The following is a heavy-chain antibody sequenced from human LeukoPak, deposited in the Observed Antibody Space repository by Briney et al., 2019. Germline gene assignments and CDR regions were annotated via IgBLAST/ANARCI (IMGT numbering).Heavy chain of an antibody. CDR2: FDPEDGET. J-gene: IGHJ4*02. CDR3: ATGYYGSGSQRKQYYYDY. V-gene: IGHV1-24*01. D-gene: IGHD3-10*01. CDR1: GYTLTELS. Sequence: ASVKVSCKVSGYTLTELSMHWVRQAPGKGLEWMGDFDPEDGETIYAQKFQGRVTMTEDTSTDTAYMELSSLRSEDTAVYYCATGYYGSGSQRKQYYYDYWGQGTLVTVSS.